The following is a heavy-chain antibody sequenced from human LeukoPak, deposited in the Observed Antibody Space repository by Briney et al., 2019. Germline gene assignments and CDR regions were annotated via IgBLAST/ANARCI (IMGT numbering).Heavy chain of an antibody. V-gene: IGHV5-51*01. J-gene: IGHJ5*02. CDR1: GYSFIDYW. Sequence: GDSLKMSCQGSGYSFIDYWIGWVRLMPGKGLEWMAVIYPGDSRTRYNPSFQGQVTISADKSINTAYLEWNSLKASDTALYYCACRMFASNWFQPWGQGTLVTVSS. CDR3: ACRMFASNWFQP. CDR2: IYPGDSRT. D-gene: IGHD3-10*02.